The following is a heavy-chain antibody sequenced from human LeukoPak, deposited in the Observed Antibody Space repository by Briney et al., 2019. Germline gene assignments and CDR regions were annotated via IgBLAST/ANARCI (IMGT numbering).Heavy chain of an antibody. CDR3: AREGTWNFNDY. V-gene: IGHV3-48*03. Sequence: PGGSLRLSCAASGFTFSSYEMNWVRQAPGKGLEWVSYINSGGSTIFYADSVRGRFTISRDNAKKLLYLQMNSLRAEDTALYFCAREGTWNFNDYWGQGSLVTVSS. J-gene: IGHJ4*02. CDR1: GFTFSSYE. CDR2: INSGGSTI. D-gene: IGHD1-7*01.